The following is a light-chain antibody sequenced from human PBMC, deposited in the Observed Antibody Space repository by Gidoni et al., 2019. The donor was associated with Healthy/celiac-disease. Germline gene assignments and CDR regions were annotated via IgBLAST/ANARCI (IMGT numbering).Light chain of an antibody. V-gene: IGKV2-28*01. Sequence: DIVMTQSQLSLPVTPGEPASISCRSSQSLLHSNGYNYLDWYLQKPGQSPQLLIYLGSNRASGVPDRFSGSGSGTDFTLKISRVEAEDVGVYYCMQALQPPLELTFGGGTKVEIK. CDR1: QSLLHSNGYNY. CDR3: MQALQPPLELT. J-gene: IGKJ4*01. CDR2: LGS.